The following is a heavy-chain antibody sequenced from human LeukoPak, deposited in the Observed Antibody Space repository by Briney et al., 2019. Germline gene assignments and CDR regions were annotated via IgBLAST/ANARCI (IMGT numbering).Heavy chain of an antibody. J-gene: IGHJ4*02. CDR1: GFTFSSYA. CDR2: IKSDGSEK. Sequence: GRSLRLSCAASGFTFSSYAMHWVRQAPGKGLEWVADIKSDGSEKYYVDSVRGRFTISRDNAKNSLYLQMNSLRGDDTAVYYCAIYSRGPLGKHWGPGTLVTVSS. CDR3: AIYSRGPLGKH. V-gene: IGHV3-7*01. D-gene: IGHD2-15*01.